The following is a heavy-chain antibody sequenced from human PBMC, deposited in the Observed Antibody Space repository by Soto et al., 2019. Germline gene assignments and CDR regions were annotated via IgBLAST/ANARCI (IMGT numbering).Heavy chain of an antibody. CDR3: TTPNMKQAN. CDR1: GFTFSNAW. V-gene: IGHV3-15*01. J-gene: IGHJ4*02. Sequence: GVSLRLSCSASGFTFSNAWMSWVRQAPGKGLEWVGRIKIKTDGGTTDYAAPVKGRFTISRDDSKNTLYLQMNSLKTEDTGVYYCTTPNMKQANWGQGTLVTVSS. CDR2: IKIKTDGGTT.